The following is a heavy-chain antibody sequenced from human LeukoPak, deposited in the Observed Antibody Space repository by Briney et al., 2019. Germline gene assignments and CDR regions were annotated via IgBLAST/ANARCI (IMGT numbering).Heavy chain of an antibody. V-gene: IGHV1-69*05. CDR3: ARGSPWYNWNDDFGETYYFDY. J-gene: IGHJ4*02. D-gene: IGHD1-1*01. Sequence: GASVKVSCKASGGTFSSYAISWVRQAPGRGLEWMGGIIPIFGTANYAQKFQGRVTITTDESTSTAYMELSSLRSEDTAVYYCARGSPWYNWNDDFGETYYFDYWGQGTLVTVSS. CDR2: IIPIFGTA. CDR1: GGTFSSYA.